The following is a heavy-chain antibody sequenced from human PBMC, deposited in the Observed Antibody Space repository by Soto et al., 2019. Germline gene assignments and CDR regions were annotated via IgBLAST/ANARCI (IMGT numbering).Heavy chain of an antibody. V-gene: IGHV4-39*01. J-gene: IGHJ6*02. CDR3: ARQGAARRRWYYYYYGMDV. Sequence: PSETLSLTCTVSGGSISSSSYYWGWIRQPPGKGLEWIGSIYYSGSTYYNPSLKSRVTISVDTSKNQFSLKLSSVTAADTAVYYCARQGAARRRWYYYYYGMDVWGQGTTVTVSS. D-gene: IGHD6-6*01. CDR2: IYYSGST. CDR1: GGSISSSSYY.